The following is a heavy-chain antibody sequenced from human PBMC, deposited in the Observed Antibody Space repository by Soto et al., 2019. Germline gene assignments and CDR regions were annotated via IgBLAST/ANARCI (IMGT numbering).Heavy chain of an antibody. V-gene: IGHV3-66*01. CDR3: VRENYYYGMDA. J-gene: IGHJ6*02. Sequence: ESGGTLVQHGGSLRLSCAASGFDASVNYMTWVRQAPGKGLEWVSAINSAGSTFFADSVKGRFTISRDDSKNTLYLQMNSLRVEDTAMYYCVRENYYYGMDAWGQGTAVTVSS. CDR1: GFDASVNY. CDR2: INSAGST.